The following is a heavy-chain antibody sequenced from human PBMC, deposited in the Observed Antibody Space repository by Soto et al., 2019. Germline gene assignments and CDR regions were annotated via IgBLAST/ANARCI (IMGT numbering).Heavy chain of an antibody. D-gene: IGHD1-26*01. V-gene: IGHV5-10-1*01. Sequence: GESLKISCKGSGYSFTSYWISWVRQMPGKGLEWMGRIDPSDSYTNYSPSFQGHVTISADKSISTAYLQWGSLKASDTAMYYCARGQWESHYYYGMDVWGQGTTVTVSS. CDR2: IDPSDSYT. J-gene: IGHJ6*02. CDR3: ARGQWESHYYYGMDV. CDR1: GYSFTSYW.